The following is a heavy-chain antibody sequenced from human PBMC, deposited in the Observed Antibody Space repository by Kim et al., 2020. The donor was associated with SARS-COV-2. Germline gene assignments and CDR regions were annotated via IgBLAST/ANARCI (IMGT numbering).Heavy chain of an antibody. Sequence: GTNYEQKFQGRVTMTRDTSISTAYMELSRLRSDDTAVYYCANFLSSGADYWGQGTLVTVSS. CDR3: ANFLSSGADY. V-gene: IGHV1-2*02. CDR2: GT. D-gene: IGHD6-19*01. J-gene: IGHJ4*02.